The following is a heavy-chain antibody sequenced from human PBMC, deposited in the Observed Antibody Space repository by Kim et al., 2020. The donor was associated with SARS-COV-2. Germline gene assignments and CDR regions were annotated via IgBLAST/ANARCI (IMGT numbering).Heavy chain of an antibody. D-gene: IGHD3-9*01. J-gene: IGHJ6*02. V-gene: IGHV3-53*01. CDR3: ARDQAFDILTGSRSPNYYYYGMDV. CDR1: GFTVSSNY. CDR2: IYSGGST. Sequence: GGSLRLSCAASGFTVSSNYMSWVRQTPGKGLEWVSVIYSGGSTYYADSVKGRFTISRDNSKNTLYLQMNSLRAEDTAVYYCARDQAFDILTGSRSPNYYYYGMDVWGQGTTVTVSS.